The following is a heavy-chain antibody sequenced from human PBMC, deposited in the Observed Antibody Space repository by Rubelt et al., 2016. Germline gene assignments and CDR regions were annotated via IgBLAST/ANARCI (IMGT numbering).Heavy chain of an antibody. CDR1: GFIFHNYV. CDR2: ISFDGSNE. D-gene: IGHD1-26*01. J-gene: IGHJ4*02. V-gene: IGHV3-30*04. CDR3: ARDSAGVGVDY. Sequence: QVQLVESGGGVVQPGRSLRLSCRASGFIFHNYVMHWVRQAPGKGLEWVAVISFDGSNEYYADSVKGRFTISRDNAKNLLYLQMNIMTADDTAVYYCARDSAGVGVDYWGQGTLVSVSS.